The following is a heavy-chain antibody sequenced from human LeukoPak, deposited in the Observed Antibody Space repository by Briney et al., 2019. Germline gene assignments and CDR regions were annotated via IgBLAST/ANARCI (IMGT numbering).Heavy chain of an antibody. Sequence: GRSLRLSCAASGFTFSSYGMHWVRQAPGKGLEWVAVIWYDGNNKYYADSVKGRFTISRDNSKNTLYLQMNSLRAEDTALYYCAKDSVTTIPDYWGQGTLVTVSS. CDR2: IWYDGNNK. CDR1: GFTFSSYG. CDR3: AKDSVTTIPDY. J-gene: IGHJ4*02. D-gene: IGHD5-12*01. V-gene: IGHV3-33*06.